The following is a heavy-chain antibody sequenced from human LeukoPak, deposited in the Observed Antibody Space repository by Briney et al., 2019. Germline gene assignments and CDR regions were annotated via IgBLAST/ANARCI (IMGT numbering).Heavy chain of an antibody. V-gene: IGHV2-70*11. CDR2: IDWDDDK. J-gene: IGHJ4*02. CDR1: GFSLSTSGMC. CDR3: ARTGGYYYDSSGYPSGYDY. Sequence: SGPALVKPTQTLTLTCTFSGFSLSTSGMCVSWIRQPPGKALEWLARIDWDDDKYYGTSLKTRLTISKDISKNQVVLTMTNMDPVDTATYYCARTGGYYYDSSGYPSGYDYWGQGTLLTVSS. D-gene: IGHD3-22*01.